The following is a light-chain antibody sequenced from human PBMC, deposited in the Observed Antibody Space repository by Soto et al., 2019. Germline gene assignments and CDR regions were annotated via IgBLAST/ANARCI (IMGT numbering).Light chain of an antibody. J-gene: IGKJ2*01. CDR3: QQSYSTPRT. V-gene: IGKV1-39*01. CDR1: QSISSY. CDR2: GAS. Sequence: TQSPSSLSASVGDRVTITCRASQSISSYLNWYQQKPGKAPKLLIYGASSLQSGVPSRFSGSGSGTDFTLTISSLQPEDFATYYCQQSYSTPRTFGQGTKLEIK.